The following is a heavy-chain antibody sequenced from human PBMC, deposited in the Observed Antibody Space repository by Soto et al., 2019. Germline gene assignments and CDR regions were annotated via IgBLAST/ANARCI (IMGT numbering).Heavy chain of an antibody. D-gene: IGHD3-22*01. J-gene: IGHJ4*02. V-gene: IGHV3-9*01. Sequence: DVQLVESGGGLVQPGRSLRLSCAASGFTFDDYAMHWVRQAPGKGLEWVSGISWNSGSIGYADSVKGRFTISRDNAKNSLYLQMNSLRAEDTALYYCAKDILGYYYDSSPFDYWGQGTLVTVSS. CDR1: GFTFDDYA. CDR2: ISWNSGSI. CDR3: AKDILGYYYDSSPFDY.